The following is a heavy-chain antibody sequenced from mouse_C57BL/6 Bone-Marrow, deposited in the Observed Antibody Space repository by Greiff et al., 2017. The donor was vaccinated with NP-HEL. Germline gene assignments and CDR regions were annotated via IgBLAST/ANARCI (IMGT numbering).Heavy chain of an antibody. Sequence: VQLQQSGPELVKPGASVKISCKASGYSFTSYYIHWVKQRPGQGLEWIGWIYPGSGNTKYNEKFKGKATLTADTSSSTAYMQLSSLTSEDSAVYYCARHHYYGSTLDYWGQGTTLTVSS. J-gene: IGHJ2*01. D-gene: IGHD1-1*01. V-gene: IGHV1-66*01. CDR1: GYSFTSYY. CDR3: ARHHYYGSTLDY. CDR2: IYPGSGNT.